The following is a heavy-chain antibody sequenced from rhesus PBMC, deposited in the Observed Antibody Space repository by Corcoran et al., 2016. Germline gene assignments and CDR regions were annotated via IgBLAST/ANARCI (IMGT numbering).Heavy chain of an antibody. Sequence: QVQLQESGPGLVKPSETLSLTCAVSGGSISSGYYYWSWIRQPPGEGLEWIGYITDNGRTTYYPALKSRVTISRDPSKNQFALKLSSVTAADTAVYYCARMNTVYWYFDLWGPGTPITISS. CDR1: GGSISSGYYY. D-gene: IGHD4-23*01. CDR2: ITDNGRT. J-gene: IGHJ2*01. V-gene: IGHV4-122*02. CDR3: ARMNTVYWYFDL.